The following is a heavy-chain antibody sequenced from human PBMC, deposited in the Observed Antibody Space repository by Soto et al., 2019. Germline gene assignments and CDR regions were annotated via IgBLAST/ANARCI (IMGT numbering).Heavy chain of an antibody. CDR2: ISSGGSSM. J-gene: IGHJ6*03. D-gene: IGHD6-6*01. CDR1: GFAFSSFS. V-gene: IGHV3-21*01. CDR3: ARDCGEQLVRRGSYYYYMDV. Sequence: EVQLVESGGGLVKPGGSLRLSCAASGFAFSSFSMNWVRQAPGKGLEWVAFISSGGSSMYYADSVKGRFSISGDNAKNSLCLQMNSLRAEDTAVYYCARDCGEQLVRRGSYYYYMDVWGKGTTFPVAS.